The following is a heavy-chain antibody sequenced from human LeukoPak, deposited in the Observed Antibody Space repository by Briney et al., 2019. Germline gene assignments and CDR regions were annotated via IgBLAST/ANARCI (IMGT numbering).Heavy chain of an antibody. J-gene: IGHJ6*03. CDR1: GFTFSSYS. CDR2: ISSSSSYI. CDR3: ARGKDEYRQEAYYYYMDV. D-gene: IGHD2-2*01. Sequence: IPGGSLRLPCAASGFTFSSYSMNWVRQAPGKGLEWVSSISSSSSYIYYADSVKGRFTISRDNAKNSLYLQMNSLRAEDTAVYYRARGKDEYRQEAYYYYMDVWGKGTTVTVSS. V-gene: IGHV3-21*01.